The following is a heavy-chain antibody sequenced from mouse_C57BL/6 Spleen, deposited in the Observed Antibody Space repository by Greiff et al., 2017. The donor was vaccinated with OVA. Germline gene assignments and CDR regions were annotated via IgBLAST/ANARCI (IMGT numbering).Heavy chain of an antibody. Sequence: VQLKQSGAELVRPGASVKLSCTASGFNIKDDYMHWVKQRPEQGLEWIGWIDPENGDTEYASKFQGKATITADTSSNTAYLQLSSLTSEDTAVYYCTTGTTAGFDYWGQGTTLTVSS. V-gene: IGHV14-4*01. CDR2: IDPENGDT. CDR1: GFNIKDDY. J-gene: IGHJ2*01. D-gene: IGHD1-2*01. CDR3: TTGTTAGFDY.